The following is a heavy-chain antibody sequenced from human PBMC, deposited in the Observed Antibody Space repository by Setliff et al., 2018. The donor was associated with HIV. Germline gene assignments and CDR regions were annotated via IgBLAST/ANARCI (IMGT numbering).Heavy chain of an antibody. CDR2: ISDYNSNT. V-gene: IGHV1-18*01. Sequence: SVKVSCKASGYTFTSYGLSWVRQAPGQGLEWMGWISDYNSNTEYAQKLQGRVTMTKDTSTSTAYMELRSLRPDDTAVYFCARRADWFDLWGQGTLVTVSS. J-gene: IGHJ5*02. CDR1: GYTFTSYG. CDR3: ARRADWFDL.